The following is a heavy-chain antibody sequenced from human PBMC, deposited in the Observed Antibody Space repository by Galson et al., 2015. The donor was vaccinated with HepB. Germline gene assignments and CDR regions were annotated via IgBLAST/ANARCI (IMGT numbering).Heavy chain of an antibody. CDR1: GYTFTSYY. CDR3: ARSPNYDFWSGYDHSLQGSPGDAFDI. V-gene: IGHV1-46*01. CDR2: INPSGGST. D-gene: IGHD3-3*01. Sequence: SVKVSCKASGYTFTSYYMHWVRQAPGQGLEWMGIINPSGGSTSYAQKFQGRVTMTRDTSTSTVYMELSSLRSEDTAVYYCARSPNYDFWSGYDHSLQGSPGDAFDIWGQGTMVTVSS. J-gene: IGHJ3*02.